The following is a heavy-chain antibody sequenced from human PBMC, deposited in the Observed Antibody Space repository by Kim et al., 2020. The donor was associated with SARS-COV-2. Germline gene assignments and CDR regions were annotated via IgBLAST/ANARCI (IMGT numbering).Heavy chain of an antibody. CDR2: IYYTGRA. CDR3: ARKYSSGRYPTFDS. J-gene: IGHJ4*01. Sequence: SETLSLTCSVSGGSISSRPYYWAWIRQSPGRGLEWIGTIYYTGRAYFSPSLKSRVTISVDTSKNQFSLSLTSVTAADTAVYYCARKYSSGRYPTFDSWG. D-gene: IGHD6-13*01. V-gene: IGHV4-39*01. CDR1: GGSISSRPYY.